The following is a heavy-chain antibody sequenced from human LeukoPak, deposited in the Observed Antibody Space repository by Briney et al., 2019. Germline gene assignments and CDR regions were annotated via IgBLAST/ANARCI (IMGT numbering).Heavy chain of an antibody. V-gene: IGHV4-30-2*01. CDR3: AKDQTDFLGDSNWFDP. CDR1: GGSISSGGYY. CDR2: IYHSGST. J-gene: IGHJ5*02. D-gene: IGHD3-3*01. Sequence: PSETLSLTCTVSGGSISSGGYYWSWIRQPPGKGLEWIGYIYHSGSTYYNPSLKSRVTISVARSKNQFSLKLSSVTAADTAVYYCAKDQTDFLGDSNWFDPWGQGTLVTVSS.